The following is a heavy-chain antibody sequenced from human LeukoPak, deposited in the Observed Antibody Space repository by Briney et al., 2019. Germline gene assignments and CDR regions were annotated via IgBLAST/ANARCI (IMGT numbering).Heavy chain of an antibody. CDR3: ARDLITPPFNWFDP. D-gene: IGHD5-24*01. V-gene: IGHV4-39*07. Sequence: SETLSLTCTVSGGSMSSSRYYWGWIRQPPGKGLEWIGNIYYSGITYYNPSLKSRVTISVDTSKNQFSLKLSSVTAAATAFYYCARDLITPPFNWFDPWGQGTLVTVSS. CDR2: IYYSGIT. J-gene: IGHJ5*02. CDR1: GGSMSSSRYY.